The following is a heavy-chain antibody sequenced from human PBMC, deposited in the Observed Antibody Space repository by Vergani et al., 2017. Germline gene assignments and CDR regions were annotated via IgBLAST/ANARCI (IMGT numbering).Heavy chain of an antibody. CDR1: GFTLSNYD. J-gene: IGHJ4*02. Sequence: QVQLVESGGGVVQRGGSLRLSCATSGFTLSNYDMQWIRQGPGKGLEFVAFIQFDGSNQYYADSVKGRFTLSVDFSKNTLYLQMNSLRTDDTATYYCAKHFRGWGIDYWGQGTQVIV. D-gene: IGHD3-16*01. V-gene: IGHV3-30*02. CDR2: IQFDGSNQ. CDR3: AKHFRGWGIDY.